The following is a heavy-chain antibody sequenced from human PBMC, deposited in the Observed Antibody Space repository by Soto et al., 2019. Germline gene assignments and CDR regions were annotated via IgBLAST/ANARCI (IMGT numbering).Heavy chain of an antibody. Sequence: SETLSLTCTVSGGSITTPYWNWSWIRKPPGKGLEWIGFTYFRGSTNYNPSVRSRVTISLDASKNQLSLKLRSVTAADTAVEDGSGYGSGSYYRDWGHGSLVTVYS. J-gene: IGHJ4*01. D-gene: IGHD3-10*01. CDR3: SGYGSGSYYRD. CDR1: GGSITTPY. CDR2: TYFRGST. V-gene: IGHV4-59*08.